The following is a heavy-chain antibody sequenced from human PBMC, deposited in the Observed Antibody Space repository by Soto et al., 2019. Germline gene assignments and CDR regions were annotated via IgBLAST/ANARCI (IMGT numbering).Heavy chain of an antibody. CDR3: ARALGVGATRYPVPFDY. D-gene: IGHD1-26*01. V-gene: IGHV4-39*01. CDR1: GGSISSSSYY. CDR2: IYYSGST. J-gene: IGHJ4*02. Sequence: QLQLQESGPGLVKPSETLSLTCTISGGSISSSSYYWGWIRQPPGKGLEWIGSIYYSGSTYYNPSLKSRVTISVDTSKNQFSLKLSSVTAADTAVYYCARALGVGATRYPVPFDYWGQGTLVTVSS.